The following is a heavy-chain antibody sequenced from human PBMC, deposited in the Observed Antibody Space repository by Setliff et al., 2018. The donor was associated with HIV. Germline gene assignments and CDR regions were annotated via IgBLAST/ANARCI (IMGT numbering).Heavy chain of an antibody. CDR3: ARGGNSRAAWFDS. CDR1: GFSISSDGFY. J-gene: IGHJ5*01. CDR2: IFGSGIT. Sequence: SETLSLTCTLSGFSISSDGFYWNWIRQRPGKGLEWIGYIFGSGITYYNPSLKSRLRISIDTSANQFSVELSSVTAADTALYFCARGGNSRAAWFDSWGQGTLVTVSS. D-gene: IGHD5-12*01. V-gene: IGHV4-31*03.